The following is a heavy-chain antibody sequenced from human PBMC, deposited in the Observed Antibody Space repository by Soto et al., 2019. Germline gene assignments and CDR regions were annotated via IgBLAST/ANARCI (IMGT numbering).Heavy chain of an antibody. D-gene: IGHD3-22*01. J-gene: IGHJ4*02. CDR3: ARGVHYDSSGYYYFY. CDR2: IIPLFGTA. Sequence: QVQLVQSGAELKKPGSSVKVSCKASGGTFSTYAIDWVRQAPGQGLEWLGGIIPLFGTAKYAQNFQGRITINADESTNTAYMELRSLRSQDTVVYYCARGVHYDSSGYYYFYWGQGTLVTVSS. CDR1: GGTFSTYA. V-gene: IGHV1-69*01.